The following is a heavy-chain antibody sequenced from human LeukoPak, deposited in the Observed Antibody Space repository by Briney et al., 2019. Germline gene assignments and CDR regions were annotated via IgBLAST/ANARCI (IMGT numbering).Heavy chain of an antibody. D-gene: IGHD1-26*01. CDR1: GFTFDDYA. J-gene: IGHJ6*03. Sequence: QPGRSLRLSCAASGFTFDDYAMHWARQAPGKGLEWVSGISWNSGSIGYADSVKGRSTISRDNAKNSLYLQMNSLRAEDMALYYCAKSSGSYYYYYYMDVWGKGTTVTVSS. V-gene: IGHV3-9*03. CDR2: ISWNSGSI. CDR3: AKSSGSYYYYYYMDV.